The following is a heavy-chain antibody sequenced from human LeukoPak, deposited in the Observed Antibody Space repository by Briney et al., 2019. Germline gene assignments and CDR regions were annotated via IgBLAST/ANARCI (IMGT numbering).Heavy chain of an antibody. CDR2: MNPNSGNT. J-gene: IGHJ4*02. V-gene: IGHV1-8*03. Sequence: GASVKVSCKASGYTFTSYDINWVRQATGQGLEWMGWMNPNSGNTGYAQKFQGRVTITRNTSIGTAYMELSSLRSEDTAVYYCARGLFGSGSSDDYWGQGTLVTVSS. D-gene: IGHD3-10*01. CDR3: ARGLFGSGSSDDY. CDR1: GYTFTSYD.